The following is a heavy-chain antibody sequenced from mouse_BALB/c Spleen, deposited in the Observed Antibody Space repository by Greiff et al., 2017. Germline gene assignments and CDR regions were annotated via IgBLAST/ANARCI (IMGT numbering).Heavy chain of an antibody. CDR1: GFTFSSYA. V-gene: IGHV5-9-3*01. CDR3: ASGAYDGYPYYFDY. J-gene: IGHJ2*01. Sequence: EVKLVESGGGLVKPGGSLKLSCAASGFTFSSYAMTWVRQTPEKRLEWVATISSGGSYTYYPDSVKGRFTMSRDNANNTLYLQMSSLRSEDTAMYYCASGAYDGYPYYFDYWGQGTTLTVSS. CDR2: ISSGGSYT. D-gene: IGHD2-3*01.